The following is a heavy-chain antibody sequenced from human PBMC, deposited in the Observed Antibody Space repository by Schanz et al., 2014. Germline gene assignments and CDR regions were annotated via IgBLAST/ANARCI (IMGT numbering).Heavy chain of an antibody. CDR1: GFTFSNYA. D-gene: IGHD3-3*01. CDR3: ARSAGRDFWSGYYTRFDY. J-gene: IGHJ4*02. CDR2: FIVDSGNT. V-gene: IGHV3-23*01. Sequence: EVQLLESGGGLVRPGGSLRLSCAASGFTFSNYAMSWVRQAPGKGLEWVSGFIVDSGNTYYAGSVKGRFSISRDNSKNTLYLHMNTLRSEDTAVYYCARSAGRDFWSGYYTRFDYWGQGTLVTVSS.